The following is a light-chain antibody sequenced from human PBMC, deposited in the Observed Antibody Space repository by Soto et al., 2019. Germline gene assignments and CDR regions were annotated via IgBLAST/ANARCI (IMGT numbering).Light chain of an antibody. J-gene: IGKJ2*01. Sequence: EIVLTQSPGTLSLSPGERATLSCRASQSVSSSYLAWYQQKPGQAPRHLIYGASSRATGIPDRFSGSGSGSDFTLTISSLEPEDFAVYYCQQYGSSPVTFGQGTKLEIK. CDR3: QQYGSSPVT. V-gene: IGKV3-20*01. CDR1: QSVSSSY. CDR2: GAS.